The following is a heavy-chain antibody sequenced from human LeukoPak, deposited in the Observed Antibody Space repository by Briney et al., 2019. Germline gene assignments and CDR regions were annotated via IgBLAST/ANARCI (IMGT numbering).Heavy chain of an antibody. CDR3: ARDGVYCSSTSCYGNWFDP. J-gene: IGHJ5*02. Sequence: ASVKVSCKASGYTFTSYYMHWVRQAPGQGLEWMGLINPTGGSTGYAQKFQGRVTMTRDMSTSTDYMELSSLRSEDTAIYYCARDGVYCSSTSCYGNWFDPWGQGTLVTVSS. D-gene: IGHD2-2*01. CDR1: GYTFTSYY. CDR2: INPTGGST. V-gene: IGHV1-46*01.